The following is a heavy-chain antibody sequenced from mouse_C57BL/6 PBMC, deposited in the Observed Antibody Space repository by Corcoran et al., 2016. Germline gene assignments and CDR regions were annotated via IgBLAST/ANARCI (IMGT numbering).Heavy chain of an antibody. CDR2: IYPRSGNT. J-gene: IGHJ4*01. D-gene: IGHD2-4*01. Sequence: QVQLQQSGAELARPGASVKLSCKASGYTFTSYGISWVKQRTGQGLKWIGEIYPRSGNTYYNEKFKGKATLTADKSSSTAYMELRSLTSEDSAVYFCARDDYHYYAMDYWGQGTSVTVSS. V-gene: IGHV1-81*01. CDR1: GYTFTSYG. CDR3: ARDDYHYYAMDY.